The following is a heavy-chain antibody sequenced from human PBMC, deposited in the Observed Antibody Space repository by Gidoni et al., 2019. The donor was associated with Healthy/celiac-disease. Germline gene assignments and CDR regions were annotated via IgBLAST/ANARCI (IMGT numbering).Heavy chain of an antibody. D-gene: IGHD3-10*01. V-gene: IGHV3-20*01. Sequence: EVQLVEPGGGVVRPGGSLRLACAASGFTFDDYGMSWVRQAPGKGLEWVSGINWNGGSTGYADSVKGRFTISRDNAKNSLYLQMNSLRAEDTALYHCARDSRLYGSGTFDYWGQGTLVTVSS. J-gene: IGHJ4*02. CDR3: ARDSRLYGSGTFDY. CDR2: INWNGGST. CDR1: GFTFDDYG.